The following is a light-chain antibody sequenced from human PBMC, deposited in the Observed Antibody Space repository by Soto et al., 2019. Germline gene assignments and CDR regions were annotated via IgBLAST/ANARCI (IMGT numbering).Light chain of an antibody. CDR2: GAS. CDR3: QQYGSSPVT. Sequence: EIVLTQSPGTLSLSPGERATLSFRASQSVSSSYLAWYQQKPGQAPRLLIYGASSRATGIPDRFSGSGSGTDFTRTISRLEPEDFAVYYCQQYGSSPVTFGQGTRLEIK. V-gene: IGKV3-20*01. CDR1: QSVSSSY. J-gene: IGKJ5*01.